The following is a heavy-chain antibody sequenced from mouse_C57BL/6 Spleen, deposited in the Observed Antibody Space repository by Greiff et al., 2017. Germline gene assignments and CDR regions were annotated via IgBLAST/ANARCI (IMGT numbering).Heavy chain of an antibody. CDR2: IYPGDGDT. J-gene: IGHJ2*01. Sequence: QVQLKQSGPELVKPGASVKISCKASGYAFSSSWMNWVKQRPGKGLEWIGRIYPGDGDTNYNGKFKGKATLTADKSSSTAYMQLSSLTSEDSAVYFCAIIYYYGSSPDYWGQGTTLTVSS. D-gene: IGHD1-1*01. CDR3: AIIYYYGSSPDY. V-gene: IGHV1-82*01. CDR1: GYAFSSSW.